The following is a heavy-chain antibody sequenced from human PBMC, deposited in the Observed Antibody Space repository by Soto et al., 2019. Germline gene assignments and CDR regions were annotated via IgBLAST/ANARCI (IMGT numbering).Heavy chain of an antibody. CDR1: GGSISSYY. CDR3: ARHSYYYGSTYGCWLDP. Sequence: SETLSLTCTVSGGSISSYYWSWIRQPPGKGLEWIGYNYYSGSTKYNPSLKSRVTISLDTSKNQFSLKLSSVTAADTAVYYCARHSYYYGSTYGCWLDPWGQGTLVTVSS. D-gene: IGHD3-10*01. V-gene: IGHV4-59*08. CDR2: NYYSGST. J-gene: IGHJ5*02.